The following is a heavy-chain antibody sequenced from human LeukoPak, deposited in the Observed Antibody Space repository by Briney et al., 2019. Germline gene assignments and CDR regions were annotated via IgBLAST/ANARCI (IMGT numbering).Heavy chain of an antibody. D-gene: IGHD3-22*01. V-gene: IGHV4-39*01. CDR1: GGSISSSSYY. CDR2: MYYSGST. J-gene: IGHJ4*02. Sequence: KPSETLSLTCTVSGGSISSSSYYWGWIRQPPGKGLEWIGSMYYSGSTYSNPSLKSRVTMSADTSKNQFSLKLSSVSAADTAVYYCARQYYDRTGYYYFDYWDQGTLVSVSS. CDR3: ARQYYDRTGYYYFDY.